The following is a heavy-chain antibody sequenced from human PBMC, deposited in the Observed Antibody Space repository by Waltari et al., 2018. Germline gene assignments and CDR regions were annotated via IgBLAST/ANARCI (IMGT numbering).Heavy chain of an antibody. V-gene: IGHV3-48*04. CDR1: GVPFSSYI. CDR2: ITGSSSTI. CDR3: ARGIVLVPPSDY. Sequence: EVQLVESGGGLVQPGGSLRLSRAASGVPFSSYIMNWVRQAPGKGLEWVSYITGSSSTIYYADSVKGRFTISRDNAKNSLYLQMNSLRAEDTAVYYCARGIVLVPPSDYWGQGTLVTVSS. D-gene: IGHD2-2*01. J-gene: IGHJ4*02.